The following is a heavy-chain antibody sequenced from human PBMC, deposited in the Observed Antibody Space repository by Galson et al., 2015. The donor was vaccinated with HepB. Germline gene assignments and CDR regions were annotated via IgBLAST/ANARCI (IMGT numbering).Heavy chain of an antibody. CDR3: ARELGEMATIRVFDY. CDR1: GFTFSSYG. CDR2: IWYDGSNK. Sequence: SLRLSCAASGFTFSSYGMHWVRQAPGKGLEWVAVIWYDGSNKYYADSVKGRFTISRDNSKNTLYLQMNSLRSDDTAVYYCARELGEMATIRVFDYWGQGTLVTVSS. J-gene: IGHJ4*02. D-gene: IGHD5-24*01. V-gene: IGHV3-33*01.